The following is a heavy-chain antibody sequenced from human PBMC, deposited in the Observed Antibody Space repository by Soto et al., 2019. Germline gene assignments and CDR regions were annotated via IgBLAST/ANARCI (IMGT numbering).Heavy chain of an antibody. D-gene: IGHD3-3*01. V-gene: IGHV3-48*03. CDR3: ARDVPSDEIWSGYSYGMDV. Sequence: PGRSLRLSCAASGFTFSSYEMNWVRQAPGKGLEWVSYISPSATSIYYADSVKGRFTISRDNAKNSLYLQMNSLRAEDTAAYYCARDVPSDEIWSGYSYGMDVWGQGTTVTVSS. CDR1: GFTFSSYE. CDR2: ISPSATSI. J-gene: IGHJ6*02.